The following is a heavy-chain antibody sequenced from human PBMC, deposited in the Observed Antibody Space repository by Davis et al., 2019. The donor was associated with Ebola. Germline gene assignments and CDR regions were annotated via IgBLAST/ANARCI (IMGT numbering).Heavy chain of an antibody. V-gene: IGHV1-46*01. J-gene: IGHJ4*02. Sequence: ASVKVSCTASGYTFSNYYMHWVRQAPGQGLEWMGLINPTGDSTSYPQKFQGRVTMTRDTSTSTVYLELSSLRSEDTAVYFCARGLGSLVDYWGQGTLVTVSP. CDR1: GYTFSNYY. CDR2: INPTGDST. D-gene: IGHD3/OR15-3a*01. CDR3: ARGLGSLVDY.